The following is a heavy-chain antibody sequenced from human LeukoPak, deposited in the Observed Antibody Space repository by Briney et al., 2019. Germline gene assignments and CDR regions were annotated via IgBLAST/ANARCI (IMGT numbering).Heavy chain of an antibody. CDR1: GGTFSSYA. J-gene: IGHJ4*02. CDR2: SIPIFGTA. D-gene: IGHD1-26*01. CDR3: AREDRVGATIDY. V-gene: IGHV1-69*13. Sequence: SVKVSCKASGGTFSSYAISWVRQAPGQGLEWMGGSIPIFGTANYAQKFQGRVTITADESTSTAYMELSSLRSEDTAVYYCAREDRVGATIDYGGQGTLVTVSS.